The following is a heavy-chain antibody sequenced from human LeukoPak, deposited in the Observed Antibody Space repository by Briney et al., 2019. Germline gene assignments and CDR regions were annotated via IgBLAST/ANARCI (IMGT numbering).Heavy chain of an antibody. CDR3: AWYSSSWKNDY. D-gene: IGHD6-13*01. Sequence: PGGSLRLSCAASGFTFSSYSMNWVRQAPGQGLEWVSYITSSSSTIFYADSAKGRFTISRDNAKNSLYLQMNSLRAEDTALYYCAWYSSSWKNDYWGQEPWSPSPQ. CDR2: ITSSSSTI. V-gene: IGHV3-48*01. CDR1: GFTFSSYS. J-gene: IGHJ4*01.